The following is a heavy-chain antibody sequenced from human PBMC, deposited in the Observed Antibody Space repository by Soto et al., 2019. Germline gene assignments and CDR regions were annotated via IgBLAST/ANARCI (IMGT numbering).Heavy chain of an antibody. CDR2: IYHSGST. D-gene: IGHD2-2*01. CDR1: GGSISSGGYS. CDR3: ARADQLPMGDWFDP. J-gene: IGHJ5*02. V-gene: IGHV4-30-2*05. Sequence: TLSLTCAVSGGSISSGGYSWSWIRQPPGKGLEWIGYIYHSGSTYYNPSLKSRVTISVDTSKNQCSLKLSSVTAADTAVYYCARADQLPMGDWFDPWGQGTLVTVSS.